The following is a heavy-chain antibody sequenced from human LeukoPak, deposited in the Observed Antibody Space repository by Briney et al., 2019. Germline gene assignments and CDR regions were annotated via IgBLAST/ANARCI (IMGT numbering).Heavy chain of an antibody. CDR3: ARDSTYDYVWGSYRYPFDY. CDR1: GYTFTSYG. D-gene: IGHD3-16*02. Sequence: ASVKVSCKASGYTFTSYGISWVRQAPGQGLEWMGWISAYNGNTNYAQKLQGRVTMTTDTSTSTAYVELRSLRSDDTAVYYCARDSTYDYVWGSYRYPFDYWGQGTLVTVSS. V-gene: IGHV1-18*01. CDR2: ISAYNGNT. J-gene: IGHJ4*02.